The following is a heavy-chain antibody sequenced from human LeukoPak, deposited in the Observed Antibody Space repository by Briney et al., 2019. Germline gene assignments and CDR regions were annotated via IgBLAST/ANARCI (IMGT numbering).Heavy chain of an antibody. CDR2: IWYDGSNK. J-gene: IGHJ4*02. D-gene: IGHD3-3*01. CDR1: GFTFSSYG. V-gene: IGHV3-33*06. CDR3: AKPPTYYDFWSGYLQD. Sequence: GGSLRLSCAASGFTFSSYGMHWVRQAPGKGLEWVAVIWYDGSNKYYADSVKGRFTISRENSKNTLYLQMNSLRAEDTAVYYCAKPPTYYDFWSGYLQDWGQGTLVTVSS.